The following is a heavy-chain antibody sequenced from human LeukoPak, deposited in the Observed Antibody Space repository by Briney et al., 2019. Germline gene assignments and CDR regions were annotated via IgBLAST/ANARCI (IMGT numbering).Heavy chain of an antibody. CDR2: ISRSSDYT. Sequence: GGSLRLSCTASGFTFGDYAMNWVRQAPGKGLEWVSSISRSSDYTYYADSVKGRFTISRDNAKNSLYLQMNSLRAEDTAVYYCATGNYYDSRGYYTFGHWGQGTLVTVSS. CDR3: ATGNYYDSRGYYTFGH. CDR1: GFTFGDYA. J-gene: IGHJ4*02. V-gene: IGHV3-21*01. D-gene: IGHD3-22*01.